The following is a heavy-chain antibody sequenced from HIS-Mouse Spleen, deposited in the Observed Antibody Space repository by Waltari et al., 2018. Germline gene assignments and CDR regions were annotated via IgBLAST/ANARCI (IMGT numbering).Heavy chain of an antibody. V-gene: IGHV4-39*07. CDR3: AREIPYSSSWYDWYFDL. D-gene: IGHD6-13*01. J-gene: IGHJ2*01. CDR1: GGSISSSSYY. CDR2: IYYGGST. Sequence: QLQLQESGPGLVKPSETLSLTCTVSGGSISSSSYYWGWIRKPPGKGLGRIGSIYYGGSTHHGPSLKTRVTISVDTSKGQFSLTLGSVTAADTAVYYCAREIPYSSSWYDWYFDLWGRGTLVTVSS.